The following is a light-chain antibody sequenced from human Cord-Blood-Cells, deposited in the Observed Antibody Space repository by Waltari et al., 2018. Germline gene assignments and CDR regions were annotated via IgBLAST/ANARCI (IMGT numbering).Light chain of an antibody. J-gene: IGLJ3*02. CDR1: SSDVGGYNY. CDR3: SSYTRSSTWV. V-gene: IGLV2-14*01. Sequence: QSALTQPASVSGSPGQSITIPCTGTSSDVGGYNYVSGHQQHPGKAPKLVIYDVSERPAGVCDRFSGSKSGKTASLIISGLQAEDDADYYCSSYTRSSTWVFGGGTKLTVL. CDR2: DVS.